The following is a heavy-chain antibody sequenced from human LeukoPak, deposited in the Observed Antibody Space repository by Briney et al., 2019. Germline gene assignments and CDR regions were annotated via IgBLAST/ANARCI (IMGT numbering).Heavy chain of an antibody. CDR1: GGTFSSYA. CDR2: IDPSDSYT. D-gene: IGHD6-19*01. Sequence: KVSCKASGGTFSSYAISWVRQMPGKGLEWMGRIDPSDSYTNYSPSFQGHVTISADKSISTAYLQWSSLKASDTAMYYCARQGRPEQWLVRGAWFAPWGQGTLVTVSS. J-gene: IGHJ5*02. V-gene: IGHV5-10-1*01. CDR3: ARQGRPEQWLVRGAWFAP.